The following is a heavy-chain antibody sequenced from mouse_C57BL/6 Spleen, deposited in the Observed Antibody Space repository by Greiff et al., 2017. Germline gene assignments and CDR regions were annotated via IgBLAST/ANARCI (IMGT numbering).Heavy chain of an antibody. CDR3: AGGYGDPWFAY. CDR2: IHPKSGIT. V-gene: IGHV1-64*01. D-gene: IGHD2-2*01. Sequence: QVQLQQPGAELVKPGASVKLSCKASGYTFTSYWMHWVKQRPGQGLEWIGMIHPKSGITNYNEKFKSKATLTVDKSSSTAYWHFSSLTSEAAAVCYCAGGYGDPWFAYWGQGTLVTVSA. J-gene: IGHJ3*01. CDR1: GYTFTSYW.